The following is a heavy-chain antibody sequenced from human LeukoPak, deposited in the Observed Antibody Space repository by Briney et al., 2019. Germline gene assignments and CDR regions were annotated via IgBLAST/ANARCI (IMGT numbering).Heavy chain of an antibody. CDR1: GFTVSSNE. D-gene: IGHD2-2*01. CDR3: TKDAGAFCSSTSCSTQYFQD. J-gene: IGHJ1*01. Sequence: GGSLRLSCAASGFTVSSNEMSWVRQAPGKGLEWVSLLSWDGSTYYADSVRGRFTISRDSSKNSLYLEMDSVRVEDTGLYYCTKDAGAFCSSTSCSTQYFQDWGQGTLVSVSS. CDR2: LSWDGST. V-gene: IGHV3-43*02.